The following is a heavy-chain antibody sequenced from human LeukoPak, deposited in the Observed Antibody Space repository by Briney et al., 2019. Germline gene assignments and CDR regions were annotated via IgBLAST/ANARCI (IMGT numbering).Heavy chain of an antibody. D-gene: IGHD5-12*01. CDR1: GFTFSSYA. V-gene: IGHV3-23*01. J-gene: IGHJ4*02. Sequence: GGSLRLSCAASGFTFSSYAMSWVRQAPGKGLEWVSAISGSGGSTYYADSVKGRFTISRNNSKNTLYLQKNSLRAEDTAVYYCAKPTGRGYECFDYWGQGTLVTVSS. CDR3: AKPTGRGYECFDY. CDR2: ISGSGGST.